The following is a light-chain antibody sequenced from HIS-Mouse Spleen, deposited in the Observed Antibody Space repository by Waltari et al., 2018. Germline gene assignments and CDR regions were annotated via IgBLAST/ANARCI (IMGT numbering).Light chain of an antibody. CDR3: QQYDNLPRT. CDR2: DAS. CDR1: QDISNY. J-gene: IGKJ4*01. Sequence: DIQMTQSPSSLSASVGDRVTITCQASQDISNYLNWYQQKPGKAPKLLIYDASNLETGVPSRFSGSGSGTDFTFTISSLQPEDIATYYCQQYDNLPRTFGGGTK. V-gene: IGKV1-33*01.